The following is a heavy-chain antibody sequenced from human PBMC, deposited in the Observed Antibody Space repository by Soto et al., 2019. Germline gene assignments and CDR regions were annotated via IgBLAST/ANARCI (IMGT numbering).Heavy chain of an antibody. J-gene: IGHJ4*02. Sequence: EVQLVESGGGLVKPGGSLRLSCAASGFTFSSYSMNWVRQAPGKVLEWVSSISSSSSYIYYADSVKGRFTISRDNAKNSLYLQMNSLRAEDTAVYYCAREGGITMVRGVTEFDYWGQGTLVTVSS. CDR1: GFTFSSYS. CDR3: AREGGITMVRGVTEFDY. CDR2: ISSSSSYI. V-gene: IGHV3-21*01. D-gene: IGHD3-10*01.